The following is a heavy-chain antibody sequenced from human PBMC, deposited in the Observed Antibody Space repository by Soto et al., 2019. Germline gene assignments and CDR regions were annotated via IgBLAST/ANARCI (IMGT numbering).Heavy chain of an antibody. CDR3: AKAEKSSAVAGYFAS. CDR2: ISGSGGIT. V-gene: IGHV3-23*01. J-gene: IGHJ4*02. D-gene: IGHD6-19*01. CDR1: EFMFSNYA. Sequence: GGSLRLSCAASEFMFSNYAMNWVRQAPGKGLEWVSAISGSGGITYYADSVKGRFTISRDNSKNTLYLQMNSLRAEDTAVYYCAKAEKSSAVAGYFASWGQGTLVTVSS.